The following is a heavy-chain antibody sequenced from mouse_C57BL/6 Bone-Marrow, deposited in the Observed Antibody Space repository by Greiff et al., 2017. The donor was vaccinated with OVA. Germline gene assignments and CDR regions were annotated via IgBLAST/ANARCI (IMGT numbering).Heavy chain of an antibody. CDR3: ARQGHDCDGRNWYFDV. CDR1: EYEFPSHD. CDR2: INSDGGST. D-gene: IGHD2-4*01. Sequence: EVNVVESGGGLVQPGESLKLSCESNEYEFPSHDMSWVRKTPEKRLELVAAINSDGGSTYYPDTMERRFIISRDNTKKTLYLQMSSLRSEDTALYYCARQGHDCDGRNWYFDVWGTGTTVTVSS. J-gene: IGHJ1*03. V-gene: IGHV5-2*01.